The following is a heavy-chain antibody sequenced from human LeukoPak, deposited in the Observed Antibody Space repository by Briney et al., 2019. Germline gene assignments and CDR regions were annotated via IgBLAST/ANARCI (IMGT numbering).Heavy chain of an antibody. J-gene: IGHJ4*02. V-gene: IGHV3-21*01. CDR1: GFFLSSYT. D-gene: IGHD2-2*02. CDR3: ARLGYCSSTSCYSRPGQD. Sequence: PGGSLRLSCAASGFFLSSYTMNWVRQAPGKGLEWVACVSTSSAYMFYTDSVKGRFTISRDNSKNTLYLQMNSLRAEDTAVYYCARLGYCSSTSCYSRPGQDWGQGTLVTVSS. CDR2: VSTSSAYM.